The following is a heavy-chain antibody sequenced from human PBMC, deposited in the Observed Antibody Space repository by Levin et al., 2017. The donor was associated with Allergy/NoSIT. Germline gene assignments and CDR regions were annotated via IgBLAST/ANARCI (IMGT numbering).Heavy chain of an antibody. Sequence: GGSLRLSCAASEFTFSTYGMYWVRQAPGEGLEWVAVISYDGSDKDYADSVKGRFTISRDNSKKTLYLEMNTLRTEDTAVYYCAKYRYHGSGTYSSRPMDVWGQGTTVTVSS. J-gene: IGHJ6*02. V-gene: IGHV3-30*18. D-gene: IGHD3-10*01. CDR2: ISYDGSDK. CDR3: AKYRYHGSGTYSSRPMDV. CDR1: EFTFSTYG.